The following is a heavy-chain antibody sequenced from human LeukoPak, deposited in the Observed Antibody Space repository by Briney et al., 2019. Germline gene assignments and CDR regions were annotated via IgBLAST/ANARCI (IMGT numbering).Heavy chain of an antibody. CDR1: GFTFSSYA. CDR2: ISGSGGST. V-gene: IGHV3-23*01. D-gene: IGHD3-22*01. J-gene: IGHJ4*02. Sequence: GGSLRLSCAASGFTFSSYAMSWVRQAPGKGLEWVSAISGSGGSTYYADSVKGRFTISRDNSKNTLYLQMNSLRAEDTAVYYCAKDRDGYYDSSGYYPYYFDHWGQGTLVTVSS. CDR3: AKDRDGYYDSSGYYPYYFDH.